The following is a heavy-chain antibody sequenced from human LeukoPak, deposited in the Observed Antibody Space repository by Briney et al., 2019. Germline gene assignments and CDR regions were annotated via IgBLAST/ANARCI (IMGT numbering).Heavy chain of an antibody. CDR2: IYTSGST. V-gene: IGHV4-4*09. CDR1: GGSISSYF. D-gene: IGHD1-26*01. Sequence: SETLSLTCTVSGGSISSYFWSCIRQPPGKGLEWIGYIYTSGSTNYNPSLKSRVTMSVDTSKNQFSLKPISVTAADTAVYYCARPSSGSSHGTFDIWGQGTMVTVSS. CDR3: ARPSSGSSHGTFDI. J-gene: IGHJ3*02.